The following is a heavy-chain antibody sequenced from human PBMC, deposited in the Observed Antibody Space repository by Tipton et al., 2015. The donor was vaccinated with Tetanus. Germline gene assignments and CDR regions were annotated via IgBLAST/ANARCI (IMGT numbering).Heavy chain of an antibody. V-gene: IGHV3-21*01. J-gene: IGHJ4*02. CDR2: ISSTSSYI. CDR1: GFTFSNHR. CDR3: ASGRTLDY. Sequence: SLRLSCAVSGFTFSNHRMNWVRQAPGRGLQWVASISSTSSYIYYADSVKGRFTISRDNAKNSLYLQINSLRAEDAALYYCASGRTLDYWGQGTLVTVSS.